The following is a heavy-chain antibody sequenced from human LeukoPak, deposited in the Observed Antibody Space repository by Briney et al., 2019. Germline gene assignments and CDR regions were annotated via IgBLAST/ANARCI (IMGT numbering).Heavy chain of an antibody. CDR2: INWNGGST. D-gene: IGHD3-3*01. J-gene: IGHJ6*03. CDR1: GFTFDDYG. Sequence: GGSLRLSCAASGFTFDDYGMSWVRQAPGKGLEWVSGINWNGGSTGYADSVKGRFTISRDNAKNSLYLQMNSLRAEDTAVYYCARVGAEWLPMGYYYYYYMDVWGKGTTVTVSS. CDR3: ARVGAEWLPMGYYYYYYMDV. V-gene: IGHV3-20*04.